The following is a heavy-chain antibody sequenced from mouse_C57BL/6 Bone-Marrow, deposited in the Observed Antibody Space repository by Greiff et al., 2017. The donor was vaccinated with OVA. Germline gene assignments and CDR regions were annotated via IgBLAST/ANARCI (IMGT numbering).Heavy chain of an antibody. V-gene: IGHV1-12*01. D-gene: IGHD1-1*01. J-gene: IGHJ1*03. CDR2: IYPGNGDT. CDR3: ASEAYYYDYFDF. CDR1: GYTFTSYN. Sequence: QVQLLQSGAELVRPGASVKLSCTASGYTFTSYNMHWVKQTPRQGLEWIGAIYPGNGDTSYNQKFKGKATLTVDKSSSTAYMQLRSLTSDDSAVYFCASEAYYYDYFDFWGTGTTVTVSS.